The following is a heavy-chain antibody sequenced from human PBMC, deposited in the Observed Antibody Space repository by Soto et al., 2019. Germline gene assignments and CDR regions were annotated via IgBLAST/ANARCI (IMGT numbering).Heavy chain of an antibody. J-gene: IGHJ4*02. V-gene: IGHV1-8*01. D-gene: IGHD3-16*01. Sequence: QVQLVQSGAEVKKPGASVKVSCKTSGYPFTSYDINWVRQATGQGLEWMGWMNPNSGNTGSAQKVQGRVTMPRDISTTTAYMEMSSLSSEGTGVYYCARVWGSIDYWGRGTLVTVS. CDR2: MNPNSGNT. CDR1: GYPFTSYD. CDR3: ARVWGSIDY.